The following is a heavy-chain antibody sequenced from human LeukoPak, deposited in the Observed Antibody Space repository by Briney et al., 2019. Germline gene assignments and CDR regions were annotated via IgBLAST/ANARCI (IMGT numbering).Heavy chain of an antibody. D-gene: IGHD1-14*01. V-gene: IGHV1-2*02. CDR2: INPNSGGT. CDR1: GYTFTGYY. Sequence: ASVKVSCKASGYTFTGYYMHWVRQAPGQGLEWMGWINPNSGGTNYAQNLQGRVTMTTDTSTSTAYMELRSLRSDDTAVYYCARTTAWARTKFDYWGQGTLVTVSS. CDR3: ARTTAWARTKFDY. J-gene: IGHJ4*02.